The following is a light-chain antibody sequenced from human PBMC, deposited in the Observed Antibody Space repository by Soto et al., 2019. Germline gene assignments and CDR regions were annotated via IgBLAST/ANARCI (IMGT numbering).Light chain of an antibody. CDR1: QSVSSNY. Sequence: IVLTQSPGTLSLSPGERATLFCRASQSVSSNYLAWYQHKPGQGPRLLIYSASSRATGIPDRFSGSGSGTDFTLTISRLEPEDFALYYCQKYGSAFTFGPGTRVDIK. V-gene: IGKV3-20*01. J-gene: IGKJ3*01. CDR2: SAS. CDR3: QKYGSAFT.